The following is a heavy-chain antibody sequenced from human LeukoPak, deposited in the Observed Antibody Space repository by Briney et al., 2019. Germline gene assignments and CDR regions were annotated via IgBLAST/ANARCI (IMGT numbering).Heavy chain of an antibody. Sequence: GGSLRLSCAASGFTFSSYGMHWVRQAPGKGLEWVAVIWYDGSNKYYADSVKGRFTISRDNSKNTLYLQMNSLRAEDTAVYYCARDPRGAVAGIWAPVYWGQGTLVTVSS. D-gene: IGHD6-19*01. CDR1: GFTFSSYG. J-gene: IGHJ4*02. CDR3: ARDPRGAVAGIWAPVY. V-gene: IGHV3-33*01. CDR2: IWYDGSNK.